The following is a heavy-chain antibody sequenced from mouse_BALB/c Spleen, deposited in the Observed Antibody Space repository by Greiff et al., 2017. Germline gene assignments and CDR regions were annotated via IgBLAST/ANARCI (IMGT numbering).Heavy chain of an antibody. J-gene: IGHJ2*01. CDR2: IRSGGSYT. D-gene: IGHD1-1*02. CDR3: ARHSHGAYYFDY. Sequence: EVKLMESGGDLVKPGGSLKLSCAASGFTFSSYGMSWVRQTPDKRLEWVATIRSGGSYTYYPDSVKGRFTISRDNAKNTLYLQMSSLKSEDTAMYYCARHSHGAYYFDYWGQGTTLTVSS. V-gene: IGHV5-6*01. CDR1: GFTFSSYG.